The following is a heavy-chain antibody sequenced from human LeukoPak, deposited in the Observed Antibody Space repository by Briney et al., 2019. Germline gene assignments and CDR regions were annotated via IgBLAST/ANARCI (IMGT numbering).Heavy chain of an antibody. Sequence: GGSLRLSCAASGFTFSSYAMSWVRQAPGKGLEWVSAISGSGGSTYYADSVKGRFTISRGNSKNTLYLQMNSLRAEDTAVYYCAKYPFSLYSSSGSGYYYYMDVWGKGTTVTVSS. CDR2: ISGSGGST. CDR3: AKYPFSLYSSSGSGYYYYMDV. CDR1: GFTFSSYA. D-gene: IGHD6-13*01. J-gene: IGHJ6*03. V-gene: IGHV3-23*01.